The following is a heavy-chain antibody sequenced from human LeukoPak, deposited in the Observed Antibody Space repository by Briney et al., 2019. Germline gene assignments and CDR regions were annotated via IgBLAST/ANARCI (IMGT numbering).Heavy chain of an antibody. CDR1: GFTFSSYA. J-gene: IGHJ4*02. Sequence: GGSLRLSCAASGFTFSSYAMSWVRQAPGKGLEWVSYISSSGSTIYYADSVKGRFTISRDNAKNSLYLQMNSLRAEDTAVYYCARDSGYGSGSYDYWGQGTLVTVSP. D-gene: IGHD3-10*01. CDR3: ARDSGYGSGSYDY. V-gene: IGHV3-48*04. CDR2: ISSSGSTI.